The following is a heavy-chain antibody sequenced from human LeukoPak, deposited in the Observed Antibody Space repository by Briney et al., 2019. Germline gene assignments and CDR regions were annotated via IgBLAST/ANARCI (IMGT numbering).Heavy chain of an antibody. D-gene: IGHD6-13*01. Sequence: SETLSLTCTVSGGSISSGDYYWSWIRQPPGKGLEWIGYIYYSGSTYYNPSLKSRVTISVDTSKNQFSLKLSSVTAADTAVYYCARFELADALDIWGQGTMVTVSS. CDR2: IYYSGST. CDR1: GGSISSGDYY. CDR3: ARFELADALDI. J-gene: IGHJ3*02. V-gene: IGHV4-30-4*08.